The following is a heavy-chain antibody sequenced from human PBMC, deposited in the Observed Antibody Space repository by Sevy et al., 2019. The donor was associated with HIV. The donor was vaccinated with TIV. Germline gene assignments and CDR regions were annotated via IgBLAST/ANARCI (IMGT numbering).Heavy chain of an antibody. J-gene: IGHJ4*02. CDR3: ARSYGSGNYYGY. V-gene: IGHV1-18*01. CDR1: GYTFISYA. CDR2: ISAYNGNT. Sequence: ASVKVSCKASGYTFISYAINWVRQAPGQGLEWMGWISAYNGNTNYAQMLQGRVTMTTDTSSNTAYMELRSLRSDDTAVYYCARSYGSGNYYGYWGQGTLVTVSS. D-gene: IGHD3-10*01.